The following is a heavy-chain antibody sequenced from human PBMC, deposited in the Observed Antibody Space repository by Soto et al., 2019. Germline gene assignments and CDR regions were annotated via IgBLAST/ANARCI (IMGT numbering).Heavy chain of an antibody. CDR2: IYNSGST. CDR3: GRVPPDYSDSSGYYSVDY. V-gene: IGHV4-61*01. J-gene: IGHJ4*02. Sequence: QVQLQESGPGLVKPSETLSLTCSVSDGSVSSDSYYWSWMRQPPGKGLEWVGYIYNSGSTNYNPSLTSRDTKSAHSSKNQFPRNLRTVTAADTAVYYFGRVPPDYSDSSGYYSVDYCGQGTVVTVSS. D-gene: IGHD3-22*01. CDR1: DGSVSSDSYY.